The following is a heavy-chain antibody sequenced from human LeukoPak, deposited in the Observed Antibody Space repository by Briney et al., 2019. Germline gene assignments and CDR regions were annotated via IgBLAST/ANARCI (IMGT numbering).Heavy chain of an antibody. CDR3: ARHGHCTNGVCYSYYYYYMDV. Sequence: GESLKISCKGSGYSFTSYWIGWVRQMPGKGLEWMGVIYPDDSDTRYSPSFEGQVIISVDKSISTAYLQLSSLKASDTATYYCARHGHCTNGVCYSYYYYYMDVGCKGTTVTVTS. D-gene: IGHD2-8*01. CDR1: GYSFTSYW. V-gene: IGHV5-51*01. J-gene: IGHJ6*03. CDR2: IYPDDSDT.